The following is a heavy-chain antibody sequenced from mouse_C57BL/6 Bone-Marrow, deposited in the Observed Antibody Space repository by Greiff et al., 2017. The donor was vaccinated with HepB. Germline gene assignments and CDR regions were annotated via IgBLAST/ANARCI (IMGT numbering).Heavy chain of an antibody. D-gene: IGHD2-10*02. Sequence: EVKVEESGGGLVKPGGSLKLSCAASGFTFSSYAMSWVRQTPEKRLEWVATISDGGSYTYYPDNVKGRFTISRDNAKNNLYLQMSHLKSEDTAMYYCARGVWYHAMDYWGQGTSVTVSS. J-gene: IGHJ4*01. CDR1: GFTFSSYA. CDR2: ISDGGSYT. V-gene: IGHV5-4*03. CDR3: ARGVWYHAMDY.